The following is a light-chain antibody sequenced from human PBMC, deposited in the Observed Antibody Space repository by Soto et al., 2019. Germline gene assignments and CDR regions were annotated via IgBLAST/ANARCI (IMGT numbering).Light chain of an antibody. CDR2: KAS. J-gene: IGKJ2*01. CDR3: QQYDSSSPT. V-gene: IGKV1-5*03. Sequence: DIQMTQSPSTLSASVGDRVTITCRASQSISSWLAWYQQKPGKAPNLLIYKASYLESGVPSRFSGSGSGTEFTLTIRSLQPDDFATYYCQQYDSSSPTFGQGTKLEIK. CDR1: QSISSW.